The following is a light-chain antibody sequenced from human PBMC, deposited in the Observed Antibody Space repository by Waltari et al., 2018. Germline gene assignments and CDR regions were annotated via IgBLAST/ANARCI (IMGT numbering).Light chain of an antibody. Sequence: DIVMTQSPLYLPVTPGEPASISSSSSQSLMHSNGYNYLDWYLQKPGQSPQLLIYLGSNRASGVPDRFSGSGSGTDFTLKISRVEAEDVGVYYCMQALQTPLFGGGTKVEIK. CDR3: MQALQTPL. J-gene: IGKJ4*01. CDR1: QSLMHSNGYNY. V-gene: IGKV2-28*01. CDR2: LGS.